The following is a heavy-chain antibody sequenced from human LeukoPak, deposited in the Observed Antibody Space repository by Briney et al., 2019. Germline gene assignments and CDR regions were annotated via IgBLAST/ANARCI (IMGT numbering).Heavy chain of an antibody. V-gene: IGHV3-23*01. CDR1: GFTFSSYA. Sequence: GGSLRLSCAASGFTFSSYAMSWVRQAPGKGLEWVSAISGSGGSTYCADSVKGRFTISRDKSKNTLYLQMNSLRAEDTAIYYCAKKIEMATIRVFDYWGQGTLVTVSS. J-gene: IGHJ4*02. CDR2: ISGSGGST. D-gene: IGHD5-24*01. CDR3: AKKIEMATIRVFDY.